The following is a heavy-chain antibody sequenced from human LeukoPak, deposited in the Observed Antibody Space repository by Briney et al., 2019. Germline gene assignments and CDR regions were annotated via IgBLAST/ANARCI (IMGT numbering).Heavy chain of an antibody. CDR1: GSRFSNYW. Sequence: GESLKISCEGSGSRFSNYWIGWGRPMPGKGVGGMGIIYPGDYETRYSPSFQGLVTISVDKSISTAYLQWSSLKASDTAMYYCAIPPGYCGNDCSFDHWGQGTLVTVSS. J-gene: IGHJ4*02. V-gene: IGHV5-51*01. CDR2: IYPGDYET. D-gene: IGHD2-21*02. CDR3: AIPPGYCGNDCSFDH.